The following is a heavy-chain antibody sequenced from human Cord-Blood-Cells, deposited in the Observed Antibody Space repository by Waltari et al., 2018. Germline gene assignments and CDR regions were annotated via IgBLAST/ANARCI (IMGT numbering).Heavy chain of an antibody. CDR2: MNPNRGKT. V-gene: IGHV1-8*01. J-gene: IGHJ4*02. CDR1: GYTFTSYD. Sequence: QVQLVQSGAEVKKPGASVKVSCKASGYTFTSYDINWVRQATGQGLEWMGWMNPNRGKTGYAQKFKGRVTMTRNTSISTAYIELSSLRSEDTAVYYCARVWYRSSWYQLWGQGTLVTVSS. D-gene: IGHD6-13*01. CDR3: ARVWYRSSWYQL.